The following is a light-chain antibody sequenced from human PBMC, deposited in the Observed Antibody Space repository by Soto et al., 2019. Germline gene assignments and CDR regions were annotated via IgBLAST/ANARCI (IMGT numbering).Light chain of an antibody. V-gene: IGKV3D-15*01. CDR1: QSVTNN. CDR3: QQYNNWPPIT. Sequence: DIVLTQSPGPLSLSPGERATLSCRAIQSVTNNYLAWYQQKPGQAPRLLIDGASSRATGIPARFSGSGSGTEFTLTISSLQSEDFAVYYCQQYNNWPPITFGQGTRLEIK. J-gene: IGKJ5*01. CDR2: GAS.